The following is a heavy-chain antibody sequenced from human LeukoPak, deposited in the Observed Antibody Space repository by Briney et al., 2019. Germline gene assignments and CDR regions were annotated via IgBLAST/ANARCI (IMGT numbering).Heavy chain of an antibody. CDR3: ARDRGWQQFDY. D-gene: IGHD5-24*01. CDR1: GFTFSNPW. J-gene: IGHJ4*02. CDR2: IKKDGSET. Sequence: GGSLRLSCAASGFTFSNPWMTWVRQTPGKGLERVANIKKDGSETYYVESVRGRFSISRDNAKNTVYLEMNSLRAEDTAVYFCARDRGWQQFDYWGQGTLVTVSA. V-gene: IGHV3-7*01.